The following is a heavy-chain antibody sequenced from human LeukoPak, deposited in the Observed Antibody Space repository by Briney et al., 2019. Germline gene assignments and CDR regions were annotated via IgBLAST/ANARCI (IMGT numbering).Heavy chain of an antibody. J-gene: IGHJ6*04. CDR1: GFTFSSYA. CDR2: ISYDGSNK. V-gene: IGHV3-30*04. Sequence: PGRSLRLSCAASGFTFSSYAMHWARQAPGKGLEWVAVISYDGSNKYYADSVKGRFTISRDNSKNTLYLQMNSLRAEDTAVYYCARDVPMDVWGKGTTVTVSS. D-gene: IGHD6-6*01. CDR3: ARDVPMDV.